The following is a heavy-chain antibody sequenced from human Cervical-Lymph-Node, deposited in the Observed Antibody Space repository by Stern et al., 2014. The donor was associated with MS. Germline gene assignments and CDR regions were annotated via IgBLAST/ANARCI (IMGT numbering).Heavy chain of an antibody. V-gene: IGHV3-23*01. D-gene: IGHD3-9*01. CDR2: ISGSGGST. J-gene: IGHJ4*02. Sequence: EVQLLESGGGLVQPGGSLRLSCAASGFTFSSYAMSWVRQAPGKGLEWVSSISGSGGSTYYADSVKGRFTISRDNSKNTLYLQMNSLRAEDTAVYYCAKSPSDDILTGYYSYWGQGTLVTVSS. CDR3: AKSPSDDILTGYYSY. CDR1: GFTFSSYA.